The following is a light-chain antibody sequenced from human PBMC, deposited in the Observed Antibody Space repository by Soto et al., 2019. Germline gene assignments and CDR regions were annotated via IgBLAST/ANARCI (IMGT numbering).Light chain of an antibody. CDR3: MQQKQFPFT. J-gene: IGKJ4*01. CDR2: TVS. Sequence: DIVLTQTPLSSPVTLGQPASISCRSSQSLVHSDGKTYLSWVQQRPGQPPRLLIYTVSNRFSGVPDIFTGSWAGTDFTLKISRVAAEDVGTYYCMQQKQFPFTFGGGTKVEIK. V-gene: IGKV2-24*01. CDR1: QSLVHSDGKTY.